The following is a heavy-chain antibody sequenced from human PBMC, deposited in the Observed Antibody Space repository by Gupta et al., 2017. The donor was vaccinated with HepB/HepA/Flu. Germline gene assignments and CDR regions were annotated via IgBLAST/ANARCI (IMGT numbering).Heavy chain of an antibody. D-gene: IGHD7-27*01. CDR3: ARGSLGNLHYFDY. V-gene: IGHV4-59*01. CDR1: GASISRYS. Sequence: VQLQESGPGLVKPSETLSLPATVAGASISRYSRSWSRQPPGKGLEWIGYIYYSGSTNYNPSLKSRVTISVDTSKNQFSLKLSSVTAADTAVYYCARGSLGNLHYFDYWGQGTLVTVSS. CDR2: IYYSGST. J-gene: IGHJ4*02.